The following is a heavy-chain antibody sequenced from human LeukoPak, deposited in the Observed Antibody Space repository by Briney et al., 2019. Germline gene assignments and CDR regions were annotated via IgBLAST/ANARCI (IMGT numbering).Heavy chain of an antibody. D-gene: IGHD2-15*01. V-gene: IGHV3-21*06. J-gene: IGHJ6*04. CDR1: GFTFSGYT. Sequence: KSGGSLRLSCAVSGFTFSGYTMNWVRQAPGKGLEWVSSISTSSSYIYYADSVKGRFTISRDNAKNCLYLQMNSLRAEDTAVYYCARDVGMDVWGKGTTVTVSS. CDR3: ARDVGMDV. CDR2: ISTSSSYI.